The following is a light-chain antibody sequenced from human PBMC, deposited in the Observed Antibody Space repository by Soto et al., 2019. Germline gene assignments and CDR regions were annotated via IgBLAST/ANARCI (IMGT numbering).Light chain of an antibody. CDR3: HQYGTSPGGT. V-gene: IGKV3-20*01. Sequence: EIVLTQSPGTLSLSPGERATLSCRASQSVSNSYLTWYQQKPGQAPRLLIYAASSRATGIPDRVSGSGSGTDLTLTIIRLESEEFSVYLCHQYGTSPGGTFGQGTKVEIK. CDR1: QSVSNSY. CDR2: AAS. J-gene: IGKJ1*01.